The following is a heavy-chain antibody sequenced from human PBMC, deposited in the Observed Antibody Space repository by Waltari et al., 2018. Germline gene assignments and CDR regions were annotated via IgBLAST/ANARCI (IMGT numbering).Heavy chain of an antibody. D-gene: IGHD2-2*01. CDR3: ARSSSTEFDS. J-gene: IGHJ4*02. CDR1: GFTFDDYG. V-gene: IGHV3-7*01. CDR2: IRQDGSEK. Sequence: EVQLVESGGGVVRPGGSLRLSCAASGFTFDDYGMSWVRQAPGKGLEWVANIRQDGSEKYYVDSVKGRFTISRDNAKNSLYLQMNSLKADDTAVYYCARSSSTEFDSWGQGTLVTVSS.